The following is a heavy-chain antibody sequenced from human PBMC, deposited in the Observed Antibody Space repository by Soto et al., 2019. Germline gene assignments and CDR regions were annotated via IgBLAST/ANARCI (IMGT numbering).Heavy chain of an antibody. V-gene: IGHV4-39*01. D-gene: IGHD3-3*01. CDR3: ARCHAIYGRFDP. CDR1: GGSISSSSYY. J-gene: IGHJ5*02. CDR2: IYYSGST. Sequence: SETLSLTCTVSGGSISSSSYYWGWIRQPPGKGLEWIGSIYYSGSTYYNPSLKSRVTISVDTSKNQFSLKLSSVTAADTAVYYCARCHAIYGRFDPWGQGTLVTVSS.